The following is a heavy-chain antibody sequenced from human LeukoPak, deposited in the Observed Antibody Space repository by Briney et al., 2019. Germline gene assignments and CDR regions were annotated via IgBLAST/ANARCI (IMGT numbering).Heavy chain of an antibody. CDR3: ARGTGIAGNWFDP. Sequence: GGSLRLSCTASGFTFSNTWMTWVRQAPGRGLEWVSYISRSSSTISYADSVKGRFTISRDNAKNSLYLQMNSLRDEDSAVYYCARGTGIAGNWFDPWGQGTLVTVSS. J-gene: IGHJ5*02. CDR1: GFTFSNTW. CDR2: ISRSSSTI. V-gene: IGHV3-48*02. D-gene: IGHD6-13*01.